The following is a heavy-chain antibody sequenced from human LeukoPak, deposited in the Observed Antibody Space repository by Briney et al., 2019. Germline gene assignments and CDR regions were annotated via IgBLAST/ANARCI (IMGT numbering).Heavy chain of an antibody. J-gene: IGHJ3*02. CDR2: IYYSGST. CDR1: GGSISSGDYY. Sequence: PSETLSLTCTVSGGSISSGDYYWSWIRQPPGKGLEWIGYIYYSGSTYYNPSLKSRVTISVDTSKNQFSLKLTSVIAADTAVYYCARGLGVHGGNMLKRPGDAFDIWGQGTMVTVSS. D-gene: IGHD4-23*01. V-gene: IGHV4-30-4*02. CDR3: ARGLGVHGGNMLKRPGDAFDI.